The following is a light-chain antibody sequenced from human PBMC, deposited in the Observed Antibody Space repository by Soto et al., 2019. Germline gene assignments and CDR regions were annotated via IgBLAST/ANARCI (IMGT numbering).Light chain of an antibody. Sequence: EIVMTQSPATLSVSPGEYVTLSCRASQSVSSSYLAWYQQKPGQAPRLLIYGASSRATGIPDRFSGSGSGTDFTLTISRLEPEDFAVYYCQQRSNWPPITFGQGTKVDI. J-gene: IGKJ1*01. V-gene: IGKV3D-20*02. CDR3: QQRSNWPPIT. CDR1: QSVSSSY. CDR2: GAS.